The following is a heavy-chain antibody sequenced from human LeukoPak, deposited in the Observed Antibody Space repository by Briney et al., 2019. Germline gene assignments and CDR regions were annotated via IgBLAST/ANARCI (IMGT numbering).Heavy chain of an antibody. J-gene: IGHJ4*02. CDR1: GGSISSGSYY. CDR2: IYYSGST. Sequence: SETLSLTCTVSGGSISSGSYYWGWIRQPPGKGLEWIGSIYYSGSTYYNPSLKSRVTISVDTSKNQFSLKLSSVTAADTAVYYCARTPRTPYDFWSGYTVYFDYWGQGTLVTVSS. CDR3: ARTPRTPYDFWSGYTVYFDY. D-gene: IGHD3-3*01. V-gene: IGHV4-39*01.